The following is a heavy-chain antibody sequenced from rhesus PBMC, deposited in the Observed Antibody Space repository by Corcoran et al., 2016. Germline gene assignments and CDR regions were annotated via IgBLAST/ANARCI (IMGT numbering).Heavy chain of an antibody. Sequence: QLQLQESGPGLVKPSETLSVTCAVSGGSISSSYWRWIRQAPGKGLAWMGFIYGSGSSTNYNPSLKSRVTLSVDTSKNQLSLKLSSVTTADTAVYYCARDRGPGAYWGQGVLVTVSS. CDR1: GGSISSSY. V-gene: IGHV4-169*02. J-gene: IGHJ4*01. CDR2: IYGSGSST. D-gene: IGHD3-9*01. CDR3: ARDRGPGAY.